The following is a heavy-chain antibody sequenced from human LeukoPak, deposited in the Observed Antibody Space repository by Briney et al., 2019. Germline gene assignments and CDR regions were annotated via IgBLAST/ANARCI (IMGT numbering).Heavy chain of an antibody. D-gene: IGHD3/OR15-3a*01. CDR2: ISKSITRT. V-gene: IGHV3-48*02. J-gene: IGHJ4*02. CDR3: ARDPDWLEY. CDR1: GFTFSSYS. Sequence: PGGSLRLSCAASGFTFSSYSMNWVRHAPGKGLELVAYISKSITRTHYADSVEGRFIISRDNAKNSLYLQMNSLRDEDTAVYYCARDPDWLEYGGQGTLVTVSS.